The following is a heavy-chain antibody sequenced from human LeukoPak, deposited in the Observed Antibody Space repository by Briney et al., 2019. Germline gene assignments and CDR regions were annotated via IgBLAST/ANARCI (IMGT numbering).Heavy chain of an antibody. CDR1: GASIIGPTC. J-gene: IGHJ4*02. D-gene: IGHD6-19*01. Sequence: SETLSLTCTVSGASIIGPTCWNWVRLSPGKGMEGIGEIFHSGSTHYNPSLKSQVTISVDTSKNQFSLILTSVTDADTAVYYCATSSGWYRYDSWGQGTLVTVSS. V-gene: IGHV4-4*02. CDR3: ATSSGWYRYDS. CDR2: IFHSGST.